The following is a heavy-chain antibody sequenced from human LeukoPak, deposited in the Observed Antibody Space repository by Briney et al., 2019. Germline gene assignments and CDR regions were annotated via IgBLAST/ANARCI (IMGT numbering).Heavy chain of an antibody. D-gene: IGHD3-22*01. CDR2: ISYDGSNK. CDR3: ARDLTMIVVQYYFDY. J-gene: IGHJ4*02. V-gene: IGHV3-30*01. Sequence: GGPLRLSCAASGLTFSSYAMHWVRQAPGKGLEWVAVISYDGSNKYYADSVKGRFTISRDNSKNTLYLQMNSLRAEDTAVYYCARDLTMIVVQYYFDYWGQGTLVTVSS. CDR1: GLTFSSYA.